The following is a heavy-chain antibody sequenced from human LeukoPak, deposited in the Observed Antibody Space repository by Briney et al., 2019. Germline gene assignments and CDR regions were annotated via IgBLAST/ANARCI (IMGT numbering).Heavy chain of an antibody. CDR1: GYSISSGYY. J-gene: IGHJ5*02. Sequence: SETLSLTCTVSGYSISSGYYWGWIRQPPGKGLEWIGSIYHSGSTYYNPSLKSRVTISVDTSKNQFSLKLSSVTAADTAVYYCARVFGYDFWSGYSNNWFDLWGQGTLVTVSS. CDR3: ARVFGYDFWSGYSNNWFDL. CDR2: IYHSGST. V-gene: IGHV4-38-2*02. D-gene: IGHD3-3*01.